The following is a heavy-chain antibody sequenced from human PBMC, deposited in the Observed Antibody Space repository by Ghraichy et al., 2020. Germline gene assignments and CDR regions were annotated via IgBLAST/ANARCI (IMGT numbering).Heavy chain of an antibody. J-gene: IGHJ4*02. CDR2: IYYSGST. CDR1: GGSISSYY. V-gene: IGHV4-59*01. CDR3: AGNNYDFWSAIN. Sequence: ESLNISCTVSGGSISSYYWSWIRQPPGKGLEWIGYIYYSGSTNYNPSLKSRVTISVDTSKNQFSLKLSSVTAADTAVYYCAGNNYDFWSAINWGQGTLVTVSS. D-gene: IGHD3-3*01.